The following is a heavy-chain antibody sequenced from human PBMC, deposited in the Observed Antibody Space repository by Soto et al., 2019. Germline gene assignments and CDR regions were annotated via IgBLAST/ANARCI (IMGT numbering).Heavy chain of an antibody. CDR2: INHSGST. Sequence: SDTLSLTCAVSGGSFGGYYWSWIRQPPGKGLEWIGEINHSGSTNYNPSLKSRVTISVDTSKNQFSLKLSSVTAADTAVYYCASGRGRIAARVSTAYYYMDVWGKGTTVTVSS. CDR1: GGSFGGYY. D-gene: IGHD6-6*01. J-gene: IGHJ6*03. CDR3: ASGRGRIAARVSTAYYYMDV. V-gene: IGHV4-34*01.